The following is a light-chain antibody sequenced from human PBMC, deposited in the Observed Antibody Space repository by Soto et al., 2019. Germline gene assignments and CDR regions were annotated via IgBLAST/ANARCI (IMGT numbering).Light chain of an antibody. CDR2: DAS. CDR3: QQYKTYPWT. Sequence: DIQMTQSPSTLSASIGDRVIITCRASQSISSRLAWYQQKPGKAPKVLIYDASSLESGVPPRFSGSGSGTEFTLTISSLQPDDFATYYCQQYKTYPWTFGQGIKVDIK. CDR1: QSISSR. V-gene: IGKV1-5*01. J-gene: IGKJ1*01.